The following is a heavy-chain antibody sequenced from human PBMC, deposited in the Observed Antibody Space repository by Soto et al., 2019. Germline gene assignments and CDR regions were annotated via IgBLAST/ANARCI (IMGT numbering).Heavy chain of an antibody. CDR3: VKGGASYTSCWYAN. J-gene: IGHJ4*02. V-gene: IGHV3-23*01. CDR2: IKDSGDST. CDR1: GFSFSNYA. D-gene: IGHD6-13*01. Sequence: GGSLRLSCGASGFSFSNYAMHWVRQAPGKGLEWVSTIKDSGDSTYYLDSVRGRFTISRDYSRNTLYLQMTSLRAEDTAIYHCVKGGASYTSCWYANWGKGILVTVSS.